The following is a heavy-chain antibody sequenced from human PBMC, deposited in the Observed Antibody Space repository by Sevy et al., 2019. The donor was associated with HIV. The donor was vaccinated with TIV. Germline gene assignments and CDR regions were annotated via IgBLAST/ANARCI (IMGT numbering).Heavy chain of an antibody. D-gene: IGHD3-22*01. Sequence: GGSLRLSCAASGITFSSYSMNWVRQAPGKGLEWISYISSSNLIYYADSVKGRFTVSRDKAKKSLDLEMNSLRVEDTAIYYCARDTNWIVASAASADFAWGQGTLVTVSS. J-gene: IGHJ5*02. CDR3: ARDTNWIVASAASADFA. V-gene: IGHV3-48*01. CDR2: ISSSNLI. CDR1: GITFSSYS.